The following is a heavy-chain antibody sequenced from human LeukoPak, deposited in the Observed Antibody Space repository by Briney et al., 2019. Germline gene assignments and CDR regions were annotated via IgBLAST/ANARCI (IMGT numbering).Heavy chain of an antibody. CDR3: ARGEILVPAAYGFDY. J-gene: IGHJ4*02. D-gene: IGHD2-2*01. V-gene: IGHV3-20*04. CDR2: INWNGGST. CDR1: GFTFDDYG. Sequence: GGSLRLSCAASGFTFDDYGMSWVRPAPGKGLEWVSGINWNGGSTGYADSVKGRFTISRDNAKNSLYLQMNSLRAEDTALYYCARGEILVPAAYGFDYWGQGTLVTVSS.